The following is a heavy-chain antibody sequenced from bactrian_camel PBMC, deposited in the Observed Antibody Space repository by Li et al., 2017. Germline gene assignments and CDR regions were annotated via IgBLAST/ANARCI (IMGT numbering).Heavy chain of an antibody. CDR2: ISDARTVT. Sequence: DVQLVESGGGSVQAGGSLRLSCAASGYAFSSMCMGWFRQAPGKEREILARISDARTVTAYADSVKGRVTISRDNAKNTVYLQMNSLKPEDTAMYFCAVTSTIGFGRLLLNPADYHSWGQGTQVTVS. CDR1: GYAFSSMC. J-gene: IGHJ4*01. D-gene: IGHD2*01. CDR3: AVTSTIGFGRLLLNPADYHS. V-gene: IGHV3S59*01.